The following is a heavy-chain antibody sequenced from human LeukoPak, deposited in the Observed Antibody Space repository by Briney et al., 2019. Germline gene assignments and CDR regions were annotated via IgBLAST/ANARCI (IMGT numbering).Heavy chain of an antibody. CDR2: IYYSGST. J-gene: IGHJ5*02. Sequence: SETLSLTCTVSGGSISSYYWSWIRQPPGKGLEWVGYIYYSGSTNYNPSLKSRVTISVDTSKNQFSLKLSSVTAADTAVYYCASTLKGWFDPWGQGTLVTVSS. V-gene: IGHV4-59*01. CDR1: GGSISSYY. CDR3: ASTLKGWFDP.